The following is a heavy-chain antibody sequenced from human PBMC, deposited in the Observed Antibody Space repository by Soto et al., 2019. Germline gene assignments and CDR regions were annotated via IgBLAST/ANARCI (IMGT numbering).Heavy chain of an antibody. CDR1: GFTFSGSS. D-gene: IGHD2-15*01. V-gene: IGHV3-73*01. J-gene: IGHJ4*01. Sequence: LRLSCAASGFTFSGSSVHWVRQASGKGLEWVGRIRNKANSYTTAYSASVRGRFTISRDDSKNTAFLQMNSLNTEDTAVYYCISHSPEDMIRTWGQGTLVTTSS. CDR3: ISHSPEDMIRT. CDR2: IRNKANSYTT.